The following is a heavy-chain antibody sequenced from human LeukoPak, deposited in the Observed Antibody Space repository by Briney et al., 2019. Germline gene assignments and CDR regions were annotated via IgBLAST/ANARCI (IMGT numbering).Heavy chain of an antibody. D-gene: IGHD2-21*02. J-gene: IGHJ4*02. CDR3: GVYGGDWRFDF. CDR1: NGFDSYY. Sequence: PSETLSLTCAVYNGFDSYYMTIVRQPPGKGLEWVGEITYRGSCNYNPSLKGRATISINVSQRQFSLSLRSVTAADTATYYCGVYGGDWRFDFWGQGTPITVSS. CDR2: ITYRGSC. V-gene: IGHV4-34*01.